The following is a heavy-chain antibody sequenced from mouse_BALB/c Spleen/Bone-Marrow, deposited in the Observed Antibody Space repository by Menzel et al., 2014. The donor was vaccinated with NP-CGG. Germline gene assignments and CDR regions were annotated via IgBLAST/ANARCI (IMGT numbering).Heavy chain of an antibody. D-gene: IGHD2-3*01. CDR2: ISNLAYSI. J-gene: IGHJ1*01. Sequence: EVMLVESGEGLVQPGGSRKLSCAASGFTFSDYGMAWVRQAPGKGPEWVAFISNLAYSIYYADTVTGRFTISRENAKNTLYLEISSLRSEDSAMYYCARAGYDGYPWYFDVWGAGTTVTVSS. CDR1: GFTFSDYG. V-gene: IGHV5-15*02. CDR3: ARAGYDGYPWYFDV.